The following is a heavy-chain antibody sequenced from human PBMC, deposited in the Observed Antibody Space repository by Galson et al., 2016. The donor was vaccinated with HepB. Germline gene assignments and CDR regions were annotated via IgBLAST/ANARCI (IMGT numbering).Heavy chain of an antibody. D-gene: IGHD2-21*01. CDR1: GFTFDDYA. V-gene: IGHV3-9*01. CDR2: TSWNSGSI. CDR3: ARIPDS. J-gene: IGHJ4*02. Sequence: SLRLSCAASGFTFDDYAMHWVRQAPGKGLEWVSGTSWNSGSIGYADSVKGRFTISRDNDKNTVYLQMNSLAAEDTAVYYCARIPDSWGQGTLVIVSS.